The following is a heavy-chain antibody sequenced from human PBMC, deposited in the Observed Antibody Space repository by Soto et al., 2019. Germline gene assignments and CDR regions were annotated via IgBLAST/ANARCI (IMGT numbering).Heavy chain of an antibody. D-gene: IGHD2-2*02. CDR1: GFGFSNYE. J-gene: IGHJ4*02. V-gene: IGHV3-48*03. Sequence: EVPLVESGGGLVQPGGSLRLSCAASGFGFSNYEMNWVRQAPGKELEWVSYITSSGGATMYADSVKGRFTISRDNAKDSLYLQMNSLRVEDTAVYYCARGDCKTSCYIGFWGQGALVTVSS. CDR3: ARGDCKTSCYIGF. CDR2: ITSSGGAT.